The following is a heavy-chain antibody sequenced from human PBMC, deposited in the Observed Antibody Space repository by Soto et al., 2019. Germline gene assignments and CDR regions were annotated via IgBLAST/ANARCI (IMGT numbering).Heavy chain of an antibody. CDR2: IYTSGST. J-gene: IGHJ6*02. Sequence: PSEPLSLTCTVSGGSISSYYWSWIRQPAGKGLEWIGRIYTSGSTNYNPSLKSRVTMSVDTSKNQFSLKLSSVTAADTAVYYCARDPMYYYDSSGYYSDYYYYGMDVWGQGTTVTVAS. D-gene: IGHD3-22*01. CDR1: GGSISSYY. CDR3: ARDPMYYYDSSGYYSDYYYYGMDV. V-gene: IGHV4-4*07.